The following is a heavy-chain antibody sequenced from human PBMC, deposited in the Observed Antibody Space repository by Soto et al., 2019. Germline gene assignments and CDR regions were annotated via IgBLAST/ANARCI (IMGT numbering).Heavy chain of an antibody. D-gene: IGHD2-2*01. V-gene: IGHV1-8*01. CDR1: GYTFTSYD. Sequence: VKVSCKASGYTFTSYDINWVRQATGQGLEWMGWMNPNSGNTGYAQKFQGRVTMTRNTSISTAYMELSSLRSEDTAVYYCASHGCSSTSCPNAQYNWFDPWGQGTLVTVSS. J-gene: IGHJ5*02. CDR2: MNPNSGNT. CDR3: ASHGCSSTSCPNAQYNWFDP.